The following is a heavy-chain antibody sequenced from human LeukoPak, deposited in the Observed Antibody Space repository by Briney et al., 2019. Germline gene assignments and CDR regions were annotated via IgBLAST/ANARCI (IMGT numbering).Heavy chain of an antibody. CDR2: ISTSGSYI. D-gene: IGHD3-10*01. CDR1: GLTFSNYN. Sequence: PGGSLRLSCAASGLTFSNYNMNWVRQAPGKGLGWVSSISTSGSYIYYANSMKGRFTISRDNAKNSLYLQMNSLRVEDSAVYYCATDLIHYYASGAKTWGQGTLVTVSS. J-gene: IGHJ5*02. CDR3: ATDLIHYYASGAKT. V-gene: IGHV3-21*01.